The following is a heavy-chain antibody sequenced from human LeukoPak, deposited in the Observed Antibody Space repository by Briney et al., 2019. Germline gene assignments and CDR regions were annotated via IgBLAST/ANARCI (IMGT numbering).Heavy chain of an antibody. V-gene: IGHV4-59*08. CDR1: RAISSDY. D-gene: IGHD3-10*01. Sequence: KAPETLSLTCTVSRAISSDYSSWIRQPPGKGLEWIGNSYYTWRPNYNPSLQRRVTMSVDPPKNQFSMKLSSVAVADTGVYYCAGVRSTVGWRSFDYWGQGTLVTVSS. J-gene: IGHJ4*02. CDR3: AGVRSTVGWRSFDY. CDR2: SYYTWRP.